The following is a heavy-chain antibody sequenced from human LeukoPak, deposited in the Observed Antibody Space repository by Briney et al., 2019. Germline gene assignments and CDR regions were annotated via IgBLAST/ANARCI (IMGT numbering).Heavy chain of an antibody. CDR1: GFIFSSYG. CDR3: ARDNGCSGGSCYTALDY. V-gene: IGHV3-33*01. Sequence: PGGSLRLSCAASGFIFSSYGMHWVRQAPGKGLEWVAVIWYDGSNKYYADSVKGRFTISRDNSKNTLYLQLNSLRAEDTAVYYCARDNGCSGGSCYTALDYWGQGTLVTVSS. J-gene: IGHJ4*02. D-gene: IGHD2-15*01. CDR2: IWYDGSNK.